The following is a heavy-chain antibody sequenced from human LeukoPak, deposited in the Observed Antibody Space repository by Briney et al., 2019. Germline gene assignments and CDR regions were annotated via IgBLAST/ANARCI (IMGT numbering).Heavy chain of an antibody. Sequence: GGSLRLSCAASGFTFSSNWMHWVRQAPGKGLVWVSRINEDGSTTNYADSVKGRSTIFRDNAKNTLYLQMSSLRAEDTAVYYCVRDLGGRSGHWGQGTLVTVSS. J-gene: IGHJ4*02. D-gene: IGHD1-26*01. CDR1: GFTFSSNW. CDR2: INEDGSTT. V-gene: IGHV3-74*01. CDR3: VRDLGGRSGH.